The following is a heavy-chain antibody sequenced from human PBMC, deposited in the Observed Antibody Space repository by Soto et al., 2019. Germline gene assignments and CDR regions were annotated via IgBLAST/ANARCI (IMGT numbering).Heavy chain of an antibody. CDR2: ISYDGSNK. CDR3: ARGAKIRGGNHAFDI. J-gene: IGHJ3*02. CDR1: GFTFSSYA. D-gene: IGHD3-3*01. Sequence: AGGSLRLSCAASGFTFSSYAMHWVRQAPGKGLEWVAVISYDGSNKYYADSVKGRFTISRDNSKNTLYLQMNSLRAEDTAVYYCARGAKIRGGNHAFDIWGQGTMVTVSS. V-gene: IGHV3-30-3*01.